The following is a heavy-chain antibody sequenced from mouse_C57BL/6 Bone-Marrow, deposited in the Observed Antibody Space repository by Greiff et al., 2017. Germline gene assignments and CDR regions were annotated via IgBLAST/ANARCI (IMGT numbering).Heavy chain of an antibody. CDR3: TRPLGRVLFAY. Sequence: VQLQQSGAELVRPGASVTLSCKASGYTFTDYEMHWVKQTPVHGLEWIGAIDPETGGTAYNQKFKGKAILTADKSSSTAYMALRSLTSEDSAVYYCTRPLGRVLFAYWGQGTLVTVSA. D-gene: IGHD4-1*01. J-gene: IGHJ3*01. CDR1: GYTFTDYE. CDR2: IDPETGGT. V-gene: IGHV1-15*01.